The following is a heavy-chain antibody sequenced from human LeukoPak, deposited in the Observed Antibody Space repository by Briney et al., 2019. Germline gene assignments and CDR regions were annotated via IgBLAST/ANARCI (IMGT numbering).Heavy chain of an antibody. CDR2: IVVGSGNT. J-gene: IGHJ4*02. D-gene: IGHD3-3*01. CDR3: VKGGTDYDFWNDSSYSYYFDF. V-gene: IGHV1-58*01. Sequence: SVKVSCKASGFTFTSSAVQWVRQARGQRLEWIGWIVVGSGNTNYAQKFQERVTITRDMSTSTAYMELSSLRSEDTAVYYCVKGGTDYDFWNDSSYSYYFDFWGQGTLVTVSS. CDR1: GFTFTSSA.